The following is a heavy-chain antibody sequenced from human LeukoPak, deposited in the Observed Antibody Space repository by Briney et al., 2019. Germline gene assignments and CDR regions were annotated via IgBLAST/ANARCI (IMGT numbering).Heavy chain of an antibody. CDR3: AKPARTDYVDY. D-gene: IGHD1-14*01. CDR1: GFTFSNYG. CDR2: ISGSGLST. V-gene: IGHV3-23*01. J-gene: IGHJ4*02. Sequence: PGGSLRLSCAASGFTFSNYGMSWVGRAPGKGLEWVSGISGSGLSTYYADSVKGRFTISRDSSNNTLYWQMNSLRAEPTAVYYCAKPARTDYVDYWGQGTLVTVST.